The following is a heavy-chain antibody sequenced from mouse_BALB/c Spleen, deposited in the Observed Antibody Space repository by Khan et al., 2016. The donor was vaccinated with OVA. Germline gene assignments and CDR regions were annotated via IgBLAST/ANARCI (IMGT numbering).Heavy chain of an antibody. Sequence: QVQLKQSGPGLVQPSQSLSITCTVSGFSLNSYGVNWVRQSPGKGLEWLGGIWSGGSTDYNAAFISRLSISKDNSESQVFFKMNSLQANDTAIYYCARIIIGTTYYAMDYWGQGPSFTVSS. V-gene: IGHV2-2*02. CDR1: GFSLNSYG. CDR2: IWSGGST. J-gene: IGHJ4*01. CDR3: ARIIIGTTYYAMDY. D-gene: IGHD2-14*01.